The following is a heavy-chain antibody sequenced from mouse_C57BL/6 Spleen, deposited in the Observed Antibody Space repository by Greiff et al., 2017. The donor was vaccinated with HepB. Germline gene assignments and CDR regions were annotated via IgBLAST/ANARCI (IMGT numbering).Heavy chain of an antibody. Sequence: QVQLQQSGAELVKPGASVKISCKASGYAFSSYWMNWVKQRPGKGLEWIGQIYPGDGDTNYNGKFKGKATLTADKSSSTAYMQLSSLTSEDSAVYFCARKGKIYYDYEDYFDYWGQGTTLTVSS. J-gene: IGHJ2*01. CDR3: ARKGKIYYDYEDYFDY. D-gene: IGHD2-4*01. V-gene: IGHV1-80*01. CDR2: IYPGDGDT. CDR1: GYAFSSYW.